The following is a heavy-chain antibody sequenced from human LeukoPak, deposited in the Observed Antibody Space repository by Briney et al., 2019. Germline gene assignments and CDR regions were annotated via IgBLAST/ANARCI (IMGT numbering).Heavy chain of an antibody. CDR2: ISAYNGKT. J-gene: IGHJ4*02. CDR1: DYTFTNYG. D-gene: IGHD2-8*01. Sequence: ASVKVSCEASDYTFTNYGVSWVRQAPGQGLEWMGWISAYNGKTYYTQKFQGRVTVTTDTSTSTAYMDLRSLRSDDTAVYYCARTNLDCKNGVCYDYWGQGIPVTVSS. CDR3: ARTNLDCKNGVCYDY. V-gene: IGHV1-18*01.